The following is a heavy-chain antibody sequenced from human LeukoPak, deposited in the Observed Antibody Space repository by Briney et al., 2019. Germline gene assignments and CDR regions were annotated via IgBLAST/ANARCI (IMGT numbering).Heavy chain of an antibody. J-gene: IGHJ4*02. CDR3: ARHGGVGVIPDFDY. CDR2: IYYSGST. Sequence: SETLSLTCTVSGDSISSSCYYWGWIRQPPGKGLEWIGSIYYSGSTYYNPSHKSRVTMSVDTSKNQFSLKLSSVTAADTAVYYCARHGGVGVIPDFDYWGPGTLVTVSS. D-gene: IGHD2-8*02. CDR1: GDSISSSCYY. V-gene: IGHV4-39*01.